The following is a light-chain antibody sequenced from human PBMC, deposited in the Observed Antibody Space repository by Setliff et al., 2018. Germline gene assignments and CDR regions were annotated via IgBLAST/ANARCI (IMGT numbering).Light chain of an antibody. J-gene: IGLJ1*01. CDR3: SSYTSSSSYV. V-gene: IGLV2-14*03. Sequence: QSVLTQPASVSGSPGQSITISCTGTSSDVGGYHYVSWYQQHPGKAPQLMIYDVSNRPSGVSNRFSGSKSGNTASLTISGLQAEDEADYYCSSYTSSSSYVFGTGTKVTVL. CDR1: SSDVGGYHY. CDR2: DVS.